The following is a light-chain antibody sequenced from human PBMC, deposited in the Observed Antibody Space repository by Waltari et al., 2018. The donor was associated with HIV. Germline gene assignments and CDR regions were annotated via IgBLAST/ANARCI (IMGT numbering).Light chain of an antibody. CDR2: KDS. J-gene: IGLJ2*01. CDR3: QSVDSSASSL. CDR1: ALPKQY. V-gene: IGLV3-25*03. Sequence: SSELTQPPSVSVSPGQPARITCSGDALPKQYTYWYQRRPGQAPVLVIYKDSQRPSGIPERFSGSTSGTTVILTISGVQAEDEADYYCQSVDSSASSLFGGGTKLTVL.